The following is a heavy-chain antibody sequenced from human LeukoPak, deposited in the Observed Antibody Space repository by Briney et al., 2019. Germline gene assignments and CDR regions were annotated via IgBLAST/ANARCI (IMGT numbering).Heavy chain of an antibody. J-gene: IGHJ4*02. CDR2: LSSRGGTI. CDR1: GFTFSHYE. V-gene: IGHV3-48*03. CDR3: ARDNVGSTRSLDY. Sequence: PGGSLRLSCAASGFTFSHYEMNWVRQAPGKGLEWISYLSSRGGTIYYADSVQGRFAISRDTAKNSLYLQMNSLRPEDTAVYYCARDNVGSTRSLDYWGQGTPVTVSS. D-gene: IGHD1-26*01.